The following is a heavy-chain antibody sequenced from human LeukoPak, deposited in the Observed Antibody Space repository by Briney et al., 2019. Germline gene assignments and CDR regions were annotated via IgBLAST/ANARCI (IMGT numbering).Heavy chain of an antibody. V-gene: IGHV1-3*01. CDR3: ASSVVVTAQDAFDI. CDR1: GYTFTSYA. D-gene: IGHD2-21*02. CDR2: INAGNGNT. J-gene: IGHJ3*02. Sequence: ASVKVSCKASGYTFTSYAMHWVCQAPGQRLEWMGWINAGNGNTKYSQKFQGRVTITRDTSASTAYMELSSLRSEDTAVYYCASSVVVTAQDAFDIWGQGTMVTVSS.